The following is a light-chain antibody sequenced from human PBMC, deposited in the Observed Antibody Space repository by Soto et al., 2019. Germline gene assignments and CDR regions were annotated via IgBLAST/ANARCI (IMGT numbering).Light chain of an antibody. CDR2: KAS. CDR1: QSISSW. J-gene: IGKJ2*01. Sequence: DIQMTQSPSTVSASVGDRVTITCRASQSISSWLAWYQQKPGKAPKLLIYKASSLESGVPSRFSGSGSGTEFTLTISSLQPDDFATYHCQQYNSYPYTFGQGTKLEIK. CDR3: QQYNSYPYT. V-gene: IGKV1-5*03.